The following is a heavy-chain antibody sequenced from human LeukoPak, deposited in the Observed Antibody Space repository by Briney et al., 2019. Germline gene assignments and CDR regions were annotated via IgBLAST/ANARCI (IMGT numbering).Heavy chain of an antibody. V-gene: IGHV4-38-2*01. D-gene: IGHD2-2*01. CDR1: GYSISSGYY. Sequence: SETLSLTCAVSGYSISSGYYWGWIRQPPGQGLEWIGSIYHSGSTYYNPSLKSRVTISVDTSKNQFSLKLSSVTAADTAVYYCARPNYCSSTSCYPWFDPWGQGTLVTVSS. J-gene: IGHJ5*02. CDR3: ARPNYCSSTSCYPWFDP. CDR2: IYHSGST.